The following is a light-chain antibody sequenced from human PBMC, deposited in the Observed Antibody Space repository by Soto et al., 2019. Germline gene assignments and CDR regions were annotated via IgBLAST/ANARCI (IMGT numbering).Light chain of an antibody. CDR2: DAS. V-gene: IGKV3-15*01. Sequence: EIVMTPSPATLSVSPVERATLSCRASQSVRSNLAWYQQKPGQAPRLLIYDASTRATGVPARFSGSRSGPEFTLTINSLQSEDFAIYYCQPYNNWPLTVGGGTKVDIK. J-gene: IGKJ4*01. CDR3: QPYNNWPLT. CDR1: QSVRSN.